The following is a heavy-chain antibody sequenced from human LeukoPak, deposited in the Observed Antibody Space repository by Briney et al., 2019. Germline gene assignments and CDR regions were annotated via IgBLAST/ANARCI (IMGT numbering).Heavy chain of an antibody. CDR3: ARDPGAAAARHFDY. CDR2: ISAYNGNT. Sequence: GASVKVSCKASGYTFTSYGISWVRQAPGQGLEWMGWISAYNGNTNYAQKLQGRVTMTTDTYTSTAYMELRSRRSDDTAVYYCARDPGAAAARHFDYWGQGTLVTVSS. J-gene: IGHJ4*02. V-gene: IGHV1-18*04. CDR1: GYTFTSYG. D-gene: IGHD6-13*01.